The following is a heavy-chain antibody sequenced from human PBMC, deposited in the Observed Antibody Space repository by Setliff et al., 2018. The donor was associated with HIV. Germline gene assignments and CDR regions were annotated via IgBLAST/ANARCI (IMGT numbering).Heavy chain of an antibody. Sequence: PSETLSLTCSVSGGSIEDDGYYWNWVRQQPGKGLEWIGSVSYSGNTYHSPSLKSRLTILVYTSKNQFSLTLRSVTAADTAVYYCAREAVPIIGGRGWFDPWGQGTLVTVSS. CDR3: AREAVPIIGGRGWFDP. V-gene: IGHV4-31*03. CDR2: VSYSGNT. D-gene: IGHD1-26*01. CDR1: GGSIEDDGYY. J-gene: IGHJ5*02.